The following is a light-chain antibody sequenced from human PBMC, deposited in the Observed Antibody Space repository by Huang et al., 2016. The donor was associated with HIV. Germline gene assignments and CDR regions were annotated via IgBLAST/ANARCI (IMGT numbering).Light chain of an antibody. CDR1: KNIKND. CDR3: QQRTNWPPGYT. J-gene: IGKJ2*01. V-gene: IGKV3-11*01. Sequence: EIVLTQSPATLSLSPGERVALSCRASKNIKNDLSVYQKRPGQAPRRLISNASNRATGIPARFSGSGSGTDFTLTISSLEPEDFVVYFCQQRTNWPPGYTFGQGTKL. CDR2: NAS.